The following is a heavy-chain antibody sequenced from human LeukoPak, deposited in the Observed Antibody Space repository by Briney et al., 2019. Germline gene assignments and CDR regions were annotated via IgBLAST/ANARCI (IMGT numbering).Heavy chain of an antibody. Sequence: SETLSLTCTVSGDSISSSNYFWGWIRQPPGKGLEWIGEISYSGNTYYNPSLKSRVTISMDTSKNQFSLNLNSVTASDTTVYYCARRSPLVAVTTAHYYDYWSPGTLVTVSS. J-gene: IGHJ4*02. D-gene: IGHD2-21*02. CDR2: ISYSGNT. CDR1: GDSISSSNYF. V-gene: IGHV4-39*01. CDR3: ARRSPLVAVTTAHYYDY.